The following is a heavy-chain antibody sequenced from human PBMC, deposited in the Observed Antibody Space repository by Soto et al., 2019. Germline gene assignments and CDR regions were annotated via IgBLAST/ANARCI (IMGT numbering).Heavy chain of an antibody. CDR3: ACIFSGGYGYGFYYYGMDV. CDR1: GGSISSGGYS. Sequence: SETLSLTCAVSGGSISSGGYSWSWIRQPPGKGLEWIGYIYHSGSTYYNPSLKSRVTISVDTSKNQFSLKLSSVTAADTAVYYCACIFSGGYGYGFYYYGMDVWGQGTTVTVSS. CDR2: IYHSGST. V-gene: IGHV4-30-2*01. J-gene: IGHJ6*02. D-gene: IGHD5-18*01.